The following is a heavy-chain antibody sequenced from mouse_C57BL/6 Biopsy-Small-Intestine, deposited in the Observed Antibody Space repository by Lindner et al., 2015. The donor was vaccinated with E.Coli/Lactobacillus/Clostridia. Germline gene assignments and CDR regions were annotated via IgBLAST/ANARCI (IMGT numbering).Heavy chain of an antibody. CDR1: GFNIKDDY. CDR2: IDPENGDT. D-gene: IGHD1-1*02. J-gene: IGHJ3*01. V-gene: IGHV14-4*01. CDR3: TSLYYAMDY. Sequence: VQLQESGAELVRPGASVKLSCTASGFNIKDDYMHWVKQRPGQGLEWIGWIDPENGDTEYASKFQGKATITADTSSNTAYLQLSSLTSEDTAVYYCTSLYYAMDYWGQGTLVTVSA.